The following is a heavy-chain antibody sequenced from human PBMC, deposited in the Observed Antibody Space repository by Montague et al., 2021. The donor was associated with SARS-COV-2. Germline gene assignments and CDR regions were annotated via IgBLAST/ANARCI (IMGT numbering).Heavy chain of an antibody. CDR1: GGSISSSSYY. J-gene: IGHJ6*02. D-gene: IGHD6-25*01. CDR2: IYYSGST. Sequence: SETLSLTCTVSGGSISSSSYYWGWIRQPPGKGLEWIGSIYYSGSTYYNPSLKSRVTISVDTSKNPFSLKVTSVVAADTAVYYCVRAGGYAPPSGMDVWGHGATVTVSS. V-gene: IGHV4-39*07. CDR3: VRAGGYAPPSGMDV.